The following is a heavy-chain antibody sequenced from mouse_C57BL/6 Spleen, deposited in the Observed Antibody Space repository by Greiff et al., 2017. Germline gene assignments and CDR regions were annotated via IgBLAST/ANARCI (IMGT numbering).Heavy chain of an antibody. J-gene: IGHJ2*01. CDR2: IDPSDSST. CDR3: ARRVVGYYGGGLDY. Sequence: VQLKQPGAELVMPGASVKLSCKASGYTFTSYWMHWVKQRPGQGLEWIGEIDPSDSSTNYNQKFKGKFTLSVDKSSRPAYMQLSRLTSEDSAVYARARRVVGYYGGGLDYWGQGTTLTVSS. CDR1: GYTFTSYW. V-gene: IGHV1-69*01. D-gene: IGHD1-1*02.